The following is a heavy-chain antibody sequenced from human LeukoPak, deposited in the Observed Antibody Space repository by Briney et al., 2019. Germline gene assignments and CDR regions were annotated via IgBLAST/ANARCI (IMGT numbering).Heavy chain of an antibody. J-gene: IGHJ6*02. CDR3: ARDIRSTTMDV. Sequence: PGGSLRLSCAASGFTFSSYWMHWVRQAPGKGLEWVAVIWFDGSNKNYADSVKGRFTISRDNSKNTVYLQMNSLRAEDTAVYYCARDIRSTTMDVWGQGTTVIVSS. CDR1: GFTFSSYW. V-gene: IGHV3-33*08. CDR2: IWFDGSNK. D-gene: IGHD2-2*01.